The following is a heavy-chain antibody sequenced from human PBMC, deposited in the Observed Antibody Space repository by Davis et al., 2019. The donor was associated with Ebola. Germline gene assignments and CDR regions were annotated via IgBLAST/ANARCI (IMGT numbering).Heavy chain of an antibody. D-gene: IGHD3-3*01. CDR1: GFGVSSNY. V-gene: IGHV3-53*01. CDR2: IYSGGST. CDR3: ARAVLWSGYEWFDP. J-gene: IGHJ5*02. Sequence: GGSLRLSCAASGFGVSSNYMSWVRQAPGKGLEWVSVIYSGGSTYYADSVKGRFTIPRDNSKNTLYLQMNSLRAEDTAVYYCARAVLWSGYEWFDPWGQGTLVTVSS.